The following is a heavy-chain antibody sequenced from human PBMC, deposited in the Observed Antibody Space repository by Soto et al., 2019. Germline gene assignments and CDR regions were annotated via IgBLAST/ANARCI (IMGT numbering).Heavy chain of an antibody. CDR2: INPSGGST. CDR3: ARAYYYDSSGPEGFDL. J-gene: IGHJ4*02. CDR1: GYTFTSYY. D-gene: IGHD3-22*01. Sequence: GASVKVSCKASGYTFTSYYMHWVRQAPGQGLEWMGIINPSGGSTSYAQKFQGRVTMTRDTSTSTVYMELSSLRSEDTAVYYCARAYYYDSSGPEGFDLWGQGTLVIVSS. V-gene: IGHV1-46*03.